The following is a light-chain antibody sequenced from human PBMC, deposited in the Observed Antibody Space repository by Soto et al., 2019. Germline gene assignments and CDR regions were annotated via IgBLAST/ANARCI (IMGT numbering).Light chain of an antibody. Sequence: IQFDHFPSSPSASVGDRVTNPCRTQKGTSKFLAWYQQKPGKAPKLLIYAASNLQSGLPSRFSGSGSGTDFTLTISSLQPEDFAAYFCQQVESSPSTFGGGTKVDIK. CDR1: KGTSKF. CDR2: AAS. J-gene: IGKJ4*01. CDR3: QQVESSPST. V-gene: IGKV1-9*01.